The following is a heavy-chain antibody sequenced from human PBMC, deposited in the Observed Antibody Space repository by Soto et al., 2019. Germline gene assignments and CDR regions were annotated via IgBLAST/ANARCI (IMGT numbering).Heavy chain of an antibody. Sequence: QLQLQESGPGLMKPSETLSLTCTVSGGSISSSSYYWGWIRQPPGKGLEWIGSIYYSGSTYYNPSLKSRVTISVDTSKNQFSLKLSSVTAADTAVYYCARQGYSGYDPYYFDYWGQGTLVTVSS. D-gene: IGHD5-12*01. J-gene: IGHJ4*02. CDR1: GGSISSSSYY. V-gene: IGHV4-39*01. CDR2: IYYSGST. CDR3: ARQGYSGYDPYYFDY.